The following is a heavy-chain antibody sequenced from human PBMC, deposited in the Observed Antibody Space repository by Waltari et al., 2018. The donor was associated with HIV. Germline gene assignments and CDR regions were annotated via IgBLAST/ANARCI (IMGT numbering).Heavy chain of an antibody. CDR2: IYPGDSDT. Sequence: EMQLVQSGTELRRSGESLKISCRASEYSFASYWVGWVRQKTGQGMEWMGIIYPGDSDTMCSPSFQGQVTVSVDKSLDTAYLQWGSLRSSDTAMYYCARLKAGADNAFDLWGRGTMVIVSS. CDR1: EYSFASYW. D-gene: IGHD3-10*01. CDR3: ARLKAGADNAFDL. V-gene: IGHV5-51*03. J-gene: IGHJ3*01.